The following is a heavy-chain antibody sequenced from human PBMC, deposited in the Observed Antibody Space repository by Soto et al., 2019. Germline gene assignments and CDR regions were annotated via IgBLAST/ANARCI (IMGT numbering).Heavy chain of an antibody. D-gene: IGHD3-16*01. Sequence: VQLVQSGADVKKPGSSVKVSCQASGVTFSRYWIHWVRQAPGEGLVWVSRISGDGVHTDYAESVKGRFTVSRDIAKSTGYLQMNNLRAEDTAIYYCARLGFVGEGDFWGQGILVTVSS. CDR3: ARLGFVGEGDF. CDR2: ISGDGVHT. V-gene: IGHV3-74*02. J-gene: IGHJ4*02. CDR1: GVTFSRYW.